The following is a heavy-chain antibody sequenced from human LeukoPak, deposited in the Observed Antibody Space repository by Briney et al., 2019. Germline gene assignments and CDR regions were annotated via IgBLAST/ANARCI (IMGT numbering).Heavy chain of an antibody. Sequence: GGSLRLSCAASGFTFSSYAMSWVRQAPGKGLEWVSAIYGSGCSTYYADSVKGRFTISRDNSKNMLYLQMNSLPAEDPPVLSWARKYCSGTGCYGASYNWLDPWGQGTLVTVSS. V-gene: IGHV3-23*01. CDR1: GFTFSSYA. CDR2: IYGSGCST. D-gene: IGHD2-2*01. J-gene: IGHJ5*02. CDR3: ARKYCSGTGCYGASYNWLDP.